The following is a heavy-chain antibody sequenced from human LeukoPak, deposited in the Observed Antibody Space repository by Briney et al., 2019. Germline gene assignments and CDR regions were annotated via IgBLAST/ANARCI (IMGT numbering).Heavy chain of an antibody. V-gene: IGHV1-8*01. CDR2: MNPNSGNT. CDR3: TTDYRRYCTNGVCYTVDY. D-gene: IGHD2-8*01. J-gene: IGHJ4*02. CDR1: GYTFTSYD. Sequence: ASVKVSCKASGYTFTSYDINWVRQATGQGLEWMGWMNPNSGNTGYAQKFQGRVTMTRNTSISTAYMELSSLRSEDTAVYYCTTDYRRYCTNGVCYTVDYWGQGTLVTVSS.